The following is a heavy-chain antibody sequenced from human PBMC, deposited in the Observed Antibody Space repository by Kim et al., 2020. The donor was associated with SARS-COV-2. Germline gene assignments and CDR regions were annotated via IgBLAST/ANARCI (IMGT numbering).Heavy chain of an antibody. D-gene: IGHD6-6*01. J-gene: IGHJ3*02. CDR3: ARGGSSTGNAFDI. V-gene: IGHV3-11*06. Sequence: YADSVKGRFTITRDNAKNSLYLQMNSLRAEDTAVYYCARGGSSTGNAFDIWGQGTMVTVSS.